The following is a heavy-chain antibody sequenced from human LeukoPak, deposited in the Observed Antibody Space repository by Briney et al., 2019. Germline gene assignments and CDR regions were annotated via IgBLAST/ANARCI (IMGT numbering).Heavy chain of an antibody. J-gene: IGHJ6*02. Sequence: ASVKVSCKASGYTFTSYYMHWVRQAPGQGLEWMGIINPSGGSASYAQKFQGRVTMTRDTSISTAYMELSRLRSDDTAVYYCARDVVGRGYCSGGTCFPDYYGMDVWGQGTKVTVSS. D-gene: IGHD2-15*01. CDR3: ARDVVGRGYCSGGTCFPDYYGMDV. CDR1: GYTFTSYY. CDR2: INPSGGSA. V-gene: IGHV1-46*01.